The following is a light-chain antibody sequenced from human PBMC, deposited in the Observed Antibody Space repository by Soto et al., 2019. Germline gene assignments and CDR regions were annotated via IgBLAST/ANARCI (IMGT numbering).Light chain of an antibody. Sequence: DIQMTQSPSSLSASVGDTVTITCRASQGVNNFLAWFQQKPGKAPKSLIYGASTLQSGVPSNFSGSGSDTDFNLTISSLQPEDSATYFCQQYHTFPVTFGGGIKVEIK. CDR2: GAS. CDR3: QQYHTFPVT. J-gene: IGKJ4*01. V-gene: IGKV1-16*02. CDR1: QGVNNF.